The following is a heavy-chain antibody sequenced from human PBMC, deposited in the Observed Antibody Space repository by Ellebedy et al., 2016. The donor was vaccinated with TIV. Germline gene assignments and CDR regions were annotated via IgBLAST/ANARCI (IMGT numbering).Heavy chain of an antibody. CDR2: ISNSGDTT. CDR3: AKLAGIHPWYFDH. Sequence: PGGSLRLSCAASGFTFSCCAMSWVRQAPGKGLEWVSVISNSGDTTYADSVKGRFTISRDNSKNTLYLQMNSLRAEDTAVYYCAKLAGIHPWYFDHWGQGTLVPVSS. J-gene: IGHJ4*02. CDR1: GFTFSCCA. V-gene: IGHV3-23*01. D-gene: IGHD2-15*01.